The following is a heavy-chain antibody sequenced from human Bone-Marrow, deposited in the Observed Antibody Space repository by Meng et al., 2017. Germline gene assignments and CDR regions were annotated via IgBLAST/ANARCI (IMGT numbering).Heavy chain of an antibody. CDR1: GLASSSYS. Sequence: VQVVESGGGRGRTGGSLRLSCAASGLASSSYSMNWIRQARGKGLEWVSYNSSIGRTIYYADSVKGRFTISRDNAKNSLYLQMNSLRAEDTAVYYCARDRAAAGIYDYWARGTLVTVSS. CDR2: NSSIGRTI. CDR3: ARDRAAAGIYDY. J-gene: IGHJ4*02. D-gene: IGHD6-13*01. V-gene: IGHV3-21*05.